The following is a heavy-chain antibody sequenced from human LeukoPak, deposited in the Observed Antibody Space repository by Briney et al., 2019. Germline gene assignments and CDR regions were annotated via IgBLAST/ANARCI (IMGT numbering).Heavy chain of an antibody. Sequence: ASVKVSCKASGYTFTSYAMNWVRQAPGQGLEWMGWINTNTGNPTYAQGFTGRFVFSLDTSVSTAYLQISSLKAGDTAVYYCARDGGTSGSYYGNAFDIWGQGTMVTVSS. J-gene: IGHJ3*02. CDR2: INTNTGNP. V-gene: IGHV7-4-1*02. D-gene: IGHD1-26*01. CDR1: GYTFTSYA. CDR3: ARDGGTSGSYYGNAFDI.